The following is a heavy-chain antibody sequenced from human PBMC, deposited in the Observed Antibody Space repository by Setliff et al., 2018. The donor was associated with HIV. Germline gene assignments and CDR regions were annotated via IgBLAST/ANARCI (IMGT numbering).Heavy chain of an antibody. Sequence: SVKVSCKASGGTFSNYAINWVRQAPGQGLEWMGGIIPIFDTTHYAQKFQGRVTVTKDSSTSIAYMELRNLRSDDTAVYYCASHPPWLDRAEYFQHWGQGTLVTVSS. CDR3: ASHPPWLDRAEYFQH. V-gene: IGHV1-69*05. J-gene: IGHJ1*01. CDR1: GGTFSNYA. CDR2: IIPIFDTT. D-gene: IGHD6-19*01.